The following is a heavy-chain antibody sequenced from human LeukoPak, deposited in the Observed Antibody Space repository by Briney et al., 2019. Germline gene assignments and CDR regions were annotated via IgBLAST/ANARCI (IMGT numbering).Heavy chain of an antibody. D-gene: IGHD2-2*02. J-gene: IGHJ5*02. CDR3: AREDCSSTSCYTGWFDP. CDR1: GGTFSSYA. Sequence: ASVKVSCKASGGTFSSYAISWVRQAPGQGLEWMGRIIPIFGIANYAQKFQGRVTITADKSTSTAYMELSSLRSEDTAVYYCAREDCSSTSCYTGWFDPWSQGTLVTVSS. V-gene: IGHV1-69*04. CDR2: IIPIFGIA.